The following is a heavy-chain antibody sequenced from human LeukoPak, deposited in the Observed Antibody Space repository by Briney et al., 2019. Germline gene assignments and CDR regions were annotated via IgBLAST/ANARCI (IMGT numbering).Heavy chain of an antibody. Sequence: SETLSLTCAVYGESSFSSYYWSWIRQTPGGALEWIGEINHSGYTNYNPSLKSRVTLSIDTSENQFSLRLNSVTAADTAVYYCSRQVVGNDYWGQGTLVTASS. V-gene: IGHV4-34*01. D-gene: IGHD3-22*01. J-gene: IGHJ4*02. CDR1: GESSFSSYY. CDR2: INHSGYT. CDR3: SRQVVGNDY.